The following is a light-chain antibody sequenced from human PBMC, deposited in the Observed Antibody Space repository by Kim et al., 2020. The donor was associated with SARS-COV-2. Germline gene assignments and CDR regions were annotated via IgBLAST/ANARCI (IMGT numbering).Light chain of an antibody. CDR1: SSDVGSYNY. CDR2: DVS. Sequence: GQSINLSCTGTSSDVGSYNYVSWYHQHPGKAPKLMIYDVSKRPSVVSNRFSGSKSGNTASLTISGLQAEDEADYYCSSYTSSSTVVFGGGTQLTVL. V-gene: IGLV2-14*04. CDR3: SSYTSSSTVV. J-gene: IGLJ3*02.